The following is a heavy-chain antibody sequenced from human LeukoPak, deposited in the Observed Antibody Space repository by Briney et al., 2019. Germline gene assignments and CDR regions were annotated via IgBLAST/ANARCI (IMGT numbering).Heavy chain of an antibody. CDR3: ARRHPYFDY. V-gene: IGHV4-39*01. Sequence: SETLSLTCTVSGGSIRSSYYYWGWIRQPPGKGLEWIGSIYDSGSTYYNPSLKSRVTISVDTSKNQFSLKLNSVTAADTAVYYCARRHPYFDYWGQGTLVTVSS. CDR1: GGSIRSSYYY. CDR2: IYDSGST. J-gene: IGHJ4*02.